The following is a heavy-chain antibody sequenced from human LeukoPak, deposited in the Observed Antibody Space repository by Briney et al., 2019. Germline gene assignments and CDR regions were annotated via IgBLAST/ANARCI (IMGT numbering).Heavy chain of an antibody. CDR2: ISTYSGNT. J-gene: IGHJ4*02. D-gene: IGHD5-18*01. V-gene: IGHV1-18*01. Sequence: ASVKVSCKASGYTFTSYDINWVRQAPGQGLEWMGWISTYSGNTNYAQKLQGRVTMTTDTSTSTAYMELRSLRSDDTAVYYCARGAVQVWYDYWGQGTLVTASS. CDR1: GYTFTSYD. CDR3: ARGAVQVWYDY.